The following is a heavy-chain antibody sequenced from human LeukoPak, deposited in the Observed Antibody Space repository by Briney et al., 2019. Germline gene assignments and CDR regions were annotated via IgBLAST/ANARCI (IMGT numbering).Heavy chain of an antibody. Sequence: SLSLSCAASGFALDDYGISWVRRAPRKGLEWVSGISWNGGSIGYADSVKGRFTISRDNSKNSLYLQMNSLRAEDTALYYCAKDRDPGSGYDSRGFDYWGQGTLVTVSS. CDR3: AKDRDPGSGYDSRGFDY. D-gene: IGHD5-12*01. V-gene: IGHV3-9*01. CDR2: ISWNGGSI. CDR1: GFALDDYG. J-gene: IGHJ4*02.